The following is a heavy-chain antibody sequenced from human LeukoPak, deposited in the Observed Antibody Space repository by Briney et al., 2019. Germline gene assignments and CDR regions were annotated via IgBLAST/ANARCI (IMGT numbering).Heavy chain of an antibody. CDR2: FYNSGRS. V-gene: IGHV4-59*01. J-gene: IGHJ4*02. CDR1: DDSISDYY. CDR3: TRGAGWLIDY. D-gene: IGHD3-16*01. Sequence: SETLSLTCTVSDDSISDYYRGWIRQPPGKGLGWIGYFYNSGRSTYNPSLKSRVTISADTSKNHFSLKLNSVTAADTAVYYCTRGAGWLIDYWGQGILVTVSS.